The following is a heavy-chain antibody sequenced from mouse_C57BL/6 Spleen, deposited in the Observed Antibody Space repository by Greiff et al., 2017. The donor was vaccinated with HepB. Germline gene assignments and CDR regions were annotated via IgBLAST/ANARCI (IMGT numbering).Heavy chain of an antibody. CDR3: ARTCRYGPSMDY. CDR1: GYTFTDYY. CDR2: INPNNGGT. V-gene: IGHV1-26*01. J-gene: IGHJ4*01. D-gene: IGHD1-2*01. Sequence: EVQLQQSGPELVKPGASVKISCKASGYTFTDYYMNWVKQSHGKSLEWIGDINPNNGGTSYNQKFKGKATLTVDKSSSTAYMELRSLTSEDSAVYYCARTCRYGPSMDYWGQGTSVTVSS.